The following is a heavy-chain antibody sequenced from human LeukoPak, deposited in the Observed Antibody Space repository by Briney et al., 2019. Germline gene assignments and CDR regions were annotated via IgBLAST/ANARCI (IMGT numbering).Heavy chain of an antibody. J-gene: IGHJ4*02. CDR2: INHSGST. D-gene: IGHD1-26*01. CDR3: ARDLATRGGGIDY. Sequence: SETLSLTCAVYGGSFSGYYWSWIRQPPGKGLEWIGEINHSGSTNYNPSLKSRVTISVDTSKNQFSLKLSSVTAADTAVYYCARDLATRGGGIDYWGQGTLVTVSS. V-gene: IGHV4-34*01. CDR1: GGSFSGYY.